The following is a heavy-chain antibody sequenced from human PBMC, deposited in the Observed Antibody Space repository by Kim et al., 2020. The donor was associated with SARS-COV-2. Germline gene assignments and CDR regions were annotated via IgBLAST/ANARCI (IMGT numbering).Heavy chain of an antibody. CDR1: GGSISSFY. J-gene: IGHJ4*02. CDR2: FYTSGNT. CDR3: ASGSSWYREFDY. Sequence: SETLSLTCAVYGGSISSFYWTWVRQPSGRGLEWIGRFYTSGNTNYNPSLKSRATMSVDTSKNQFSLRLSSVTAADTAVYYCASGSSWYREFDYWGLGPL. D-gene: IGHD6-13*01. V-gene: IGHV4-59*10.